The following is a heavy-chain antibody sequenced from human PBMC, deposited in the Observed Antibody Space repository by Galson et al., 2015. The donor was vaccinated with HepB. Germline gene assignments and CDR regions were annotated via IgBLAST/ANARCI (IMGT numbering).Heavy chain of an antibody. J-gene: IGHJ6*02. CDR1: GFTFSTYA. CDR3: AKDQVTIVRGVSSGFVQGLRHYDMDV. CDR2: ISGSGDST. Sequence: SLRLSCAASGFTFSTYAMNWVRQAPGKGLEWVSSISGSGDSTYYADSVKGRFTISRDNSKNTLYLQMNSLRAEDTAVYYCAKDQVTIVRGVSSGFVQGLRHYDMDVWGQGTTVTVSS. V-gene: IGHV3-23*01. D-gene: IGHD3-10*01.